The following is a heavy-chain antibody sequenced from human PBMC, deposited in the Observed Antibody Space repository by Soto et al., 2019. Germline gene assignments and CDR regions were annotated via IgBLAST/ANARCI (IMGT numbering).Heavy chain of an antibody. CDR1: GFTFSSYG. CDR2: ISYDGSNK. V-gene: IGHV3-30*18. CDR3: AKDWLTAPATWYYGMDV. Sequence: QVQLVESGGGVVQPGRSLRLSCAASGFTFSSYGMHWVRQAPGKGLEWVAVISYDGSNKYYADSVKGRFTISRDNSKNTLYLQMNSLRAEDTAVYYCAKDWLTAPATWYYGMDVWGQGTMVTVSS. J-gene: IGHJ6*02. D-gene: IGHD5-18*01.